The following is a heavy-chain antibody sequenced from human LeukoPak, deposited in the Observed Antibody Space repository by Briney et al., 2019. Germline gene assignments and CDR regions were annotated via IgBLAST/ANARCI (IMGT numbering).Heavy chain of an antibody. V-gene: IGHV4-61*02. CDR1: GDSIRSGNYY. CDR2: IYNSGST. D-gene: IGHD3-10*01. CDR3: ARGSMVRGVGMFYYYMDV. J-gene: IGHJ6*03. Sequence: SETLSLTCTVSGDSIRSGNYYWSWIRQPAGKGLEWIGRIYNSGSTNYNPSLKSRVTISVDTSKNQISLKLRSVTAADTAVYYCARGSMVRGVGMFYYYMDVWGRGTTVTMSS.